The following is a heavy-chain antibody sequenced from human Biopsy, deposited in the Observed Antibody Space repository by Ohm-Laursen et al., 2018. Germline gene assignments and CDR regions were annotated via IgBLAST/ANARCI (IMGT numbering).Heavy chain of an antibody. V-gene: IGHV4-59*01. CDR2: VFYTGRT. CDR3: ARDRGYYSDRTVPGYFDL. D-gene: IGHD3-22*01. J-gene: IGHJ2*01. Sequence: GTLSLTCTVSGDSISSNYWSWIRQPPGKGLEWIGYVFYTGRTDYNPSLQSRVTISVDTSKNHFSLRLRSVTPADTAIYYCARDRGYYSDRTVPGYFDLWGRGTLVTVSS. CDR1: GDSISSNY.